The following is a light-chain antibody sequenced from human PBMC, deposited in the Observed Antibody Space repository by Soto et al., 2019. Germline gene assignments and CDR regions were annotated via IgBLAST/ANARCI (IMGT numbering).Light chain of an antibody. CDR3: CSYAGNGAWV. CDR2: EVS. CDR1: SGDVGNYDL. J-gene: IGLJ3*02. V-gene: IGLV2-23*02. Sequence: QSALTQPASVSGSPGQSITISCSGSSGDVGNYDLVSWYQQIPGKAPQLMIFEVSRRPSRVSDRFSGSESGNTASLTISGLQAEDEGDFYCCSYAGNGAWVFGGGTKLTVL.